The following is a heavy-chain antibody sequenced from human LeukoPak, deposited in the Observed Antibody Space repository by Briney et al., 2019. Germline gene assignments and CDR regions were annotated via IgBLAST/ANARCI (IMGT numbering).Heavy chain of an antibody. CDR1: GFTVSSNY. Sequence: GGSLRLSCAASGFTVSSNYMSWVRQAPGKGLEWVSVIYSGGSTYYADSVTGRFTISRDNSKTTLYLQMNSLRAEDTAVYYCASGVYYGSGSYPPGAFDIWGQGTMVTVSS. J-gene: IGHJ3*02. CDR3: ASGVYYGSGSYPPGAFDI. V-gene: IGHV3-66*01. CDR2: IYSGGST. D-gene: IGHD3-10*01.